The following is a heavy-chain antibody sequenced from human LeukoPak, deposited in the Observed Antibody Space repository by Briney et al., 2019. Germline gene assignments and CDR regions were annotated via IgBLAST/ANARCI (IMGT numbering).Heavy chain of an antibody. CDR3: ARGGCPRYYDILTGFLAYYYYGMGV. J-gene: IGHJ6*02. D-gene: IGHD3-9*01. V-gene: IGHV1-8*02. CDR1: GGTFSSYA. Sequence: SSVKVSCKASGGTFSSYAISWVRQATGQGLEWMGWMDPSSGNTGYAQKFQGRVTMTRNTSISTAYMELSSLRSEDTAVYYCARGGCPRYYDILTGFLAYYYYGMGVWGQGTTVTVSS. CDR2: MDPSSGNT.